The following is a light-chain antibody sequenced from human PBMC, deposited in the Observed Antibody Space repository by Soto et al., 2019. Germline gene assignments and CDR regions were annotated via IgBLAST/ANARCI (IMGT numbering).Light chain of an antibody. CDR3: QQYSTSPT. Sequence: EVVLTQSPATLSLSPGERATLSCRASQSVSSTYLAWYQQQPGQAPRLLIYGASSRATGIPDRFSGSGSGTDFTLTISRLEPEDFAVYYCQQYSTSPTFGEGTRLEI. V-gene: IGKV3-20*01. J-gene: IGKJ5*01. CDR1: QSVSSTY. CDR2: GAS.